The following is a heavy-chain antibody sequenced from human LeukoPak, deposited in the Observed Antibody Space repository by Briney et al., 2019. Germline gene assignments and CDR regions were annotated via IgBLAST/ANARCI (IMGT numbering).Heavy chain of an antibody. J-gene: IGHJ3*02. V-gene: IGHV1-69*05. D-gene: IGHD5-18*01. Sequence: AASVKVSCKASGGTFSSYAISWVRQAPGQGLEWMGGIIPIFGTANYAQKFQGRVMITTDESTSTANMELSSLRSEDTAVYYCARERGYSYGSDAFDIWGQGTMVTVSS. CDR1: GGTFSSYA. CDR3: ARERGYSYGSDAFDI. CDR2: IIPIFGTA.